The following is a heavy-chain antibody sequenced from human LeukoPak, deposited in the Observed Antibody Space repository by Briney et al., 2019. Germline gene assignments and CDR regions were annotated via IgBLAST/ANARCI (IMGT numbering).Heavy chain of an antibody. D-gene: IGHD1-26*01. Sequence: GGSLRLSCAASGFTFSNYWMGRVRQAPGKRPEWVANMNIDGSGKYYADSVKGRFTISRDNARNSVYLQMNSLRVEDTAVYYCARDPVEWELLLDCWGQGTLVTVSS. J-gene: IGHJ4*02. CDR1: GFTFSNYW. CDR2: MNIDGSGK. CDR3: ARDPVEWELLLDC. V-gene: IGHV3-7*01.